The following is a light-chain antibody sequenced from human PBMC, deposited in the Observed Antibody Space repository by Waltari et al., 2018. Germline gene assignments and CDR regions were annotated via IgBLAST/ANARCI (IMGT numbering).Light chain of an antibody. CDR3: NSYAGSSSWV. CDR1: SSDAGFYTY. Sequence: QSALTQPASVSGSPGQSITISCPGPSSDAGFYTYVSWYQQHPGKAPKLMIYDVSERPSGVSNRFSGSKSGNTSSLTISGLQAEDEADYYCNSYAGSSSWVFGGGTKLTVL. CDR2: DVS. V-gene: IGLV2-14*01. J-gene: IGLJ3*02.